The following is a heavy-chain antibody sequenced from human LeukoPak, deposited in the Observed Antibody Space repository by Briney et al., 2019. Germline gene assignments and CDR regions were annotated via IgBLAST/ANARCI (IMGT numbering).Heavy chain of an antibody. V-gene: IGHV1-69*13. CDR2: IIPIFGTA. CDR3: ARDANPFTMIRGVFDY. Sequence: SVKVSCKASGGTFSSYAISWVRQAPGQRLEWMGGIIPIFGTANYAQKFQGRVTITADESASTAYMELSRLRSEDTAVYYCARDANPFTMIRGVFDYWGQGTLVTVSS. D-gene: IGHD3-10*01. J-gene: IGHJ4*02. CDR1: GGTFSSYA.